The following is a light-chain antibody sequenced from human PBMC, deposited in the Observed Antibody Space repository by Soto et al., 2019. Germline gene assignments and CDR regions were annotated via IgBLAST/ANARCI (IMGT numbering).Light chain of an antibody. CDR1: QDIGRY. CDR2: DAS. V-gene: IGKV3-15*01. Sequence: EIVLTQSPGTLSSFPGERATLSCRASQDIGRYLAWYQHKPGQTPRLLIYDASTRDTGVPARFSGSGSGTDFTLTISSLQPEDFAIYFCQQYYSPPLTFGQGTKVDIK. J-gene: IGKJ1*01. CDR3: QQYYSPPLT.